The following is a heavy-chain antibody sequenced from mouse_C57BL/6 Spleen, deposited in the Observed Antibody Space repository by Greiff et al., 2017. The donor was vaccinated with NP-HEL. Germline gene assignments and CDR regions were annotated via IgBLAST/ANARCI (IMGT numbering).Heavy chain of an antibody. D-gene: IGHD4-1*01. V-gene: IGHV5-9-1*02. Sequence: EVKLMESGEGLVKPGGSLKLSCAASGFTFSSYAMSWVRQTPEQRLEWVAYFSSGGDYLHYADTVKGRCTISRDNARNTLYLQMSSLKSEDTAMYYCKRDWVYFDYWGQGTTLTVSA. CDR2: FSSGGDYL. CDR3: KRDWVYFDY. J-gene: IGHJ2*01. CDR1: GFTFSSYA.